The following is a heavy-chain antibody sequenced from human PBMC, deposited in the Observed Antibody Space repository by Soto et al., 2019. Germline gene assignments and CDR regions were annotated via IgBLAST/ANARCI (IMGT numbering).Heavy chain of an antibody. CDR2: INPSGGST. V-gene: IGHV1-46*03. D-gene: IGHD3-9*01. Sequence: KKSPASVKVSCKASGYTFTSYYMNWVRQAPGQGLEWMGIINPSGGSTSYAQKFQGRVTMTRDTSTSTVYMELSSLRSEDTAVYYCARVGVTIFGGEDIWGQGTMVTVSS. CDR3: ARVGVTIFGGEDI. J-gene: IGHJ3*02. CDR1: GYTFTSYY.